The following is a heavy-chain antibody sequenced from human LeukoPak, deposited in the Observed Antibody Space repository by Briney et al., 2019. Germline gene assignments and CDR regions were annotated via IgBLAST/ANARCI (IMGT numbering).Heavy chain of an antibody. J-gene: IGHJ6*03. Sequence: SVKVSCKASGGTFISYAISWVRQAPGQGLEWMGGIIPIFGTANYAQKFQGRVTITTDESTSTAYMELSSLRSEDTAVYYCARAGSSWYHEGYYYYYMDVWGKGTTVTVSS. CDR1: GGTFISYA. CDR3: ARAGSSWYHEGYYYYYMDV. CDR2: IIPIFGTA. V-gene: IGHV1-69*05. D-gene: IGHD6-13*01.